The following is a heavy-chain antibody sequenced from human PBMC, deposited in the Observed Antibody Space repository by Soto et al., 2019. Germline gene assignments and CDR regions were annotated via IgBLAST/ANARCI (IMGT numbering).Heavy chain of an antibody. J-gene: IGHJ4*02. CDR2: LSGSGTST. Sequence: GGSLRLSCAASGFSFVNYAMNWVRRAPGKGLEWVSGLSGSGTSTYYADSVKGRFTISRDNSRDTLFLQMNSLTADDTAVYYCAKATTNGGWFNPFDSWGQGALVTVSS. V-gene: IGHV3-23*01. CDR3: AKATTNGGWFNPFDS. D-gene: IGHD6-19*01. CDR1: GFSFVNYA.